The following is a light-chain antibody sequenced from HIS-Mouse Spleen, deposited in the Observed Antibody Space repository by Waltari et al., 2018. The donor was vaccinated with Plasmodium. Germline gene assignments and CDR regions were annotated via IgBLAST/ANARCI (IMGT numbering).Light chain of an antibody. CDR2: EDS. CDR1: ELPTQY. J-gene: IGLJ3*02. CDR3: YSTDSSGNHRV. Sequence: SYELTQPPSVSVSPGQTARITCPGDELPTQYAYWYQQKSGQAPVLVIYEDSKRPSGIPERFSGSSSGTMATLTISGAQVEDEADYYCYSTDSSGNHRVFGGGTKLTVL. V-gene: IGLV3-10*01.